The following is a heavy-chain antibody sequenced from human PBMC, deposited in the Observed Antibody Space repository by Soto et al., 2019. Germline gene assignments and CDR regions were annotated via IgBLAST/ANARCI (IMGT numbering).Heavy chain of an antibody. CDR2: ISYDGSNE. D-gene: IGHD3-22*01. J-gene: IGHJ4*02. CDR3: AKDTYFYDTSGHYIFDY. Sequence: PGGSLRLSCAASGFAFSSYGIHWVRQAPGKGLEWVAGISYDGSNEHYTDSVKGRFTISRDNSKNTLYLQMNSLRAEDTAVYYCAKDTYFYDTSGHYIFDYWGQGTLVTVSS. V-gene: IGHV3-30*18. CDR1: GFAFSSYG.